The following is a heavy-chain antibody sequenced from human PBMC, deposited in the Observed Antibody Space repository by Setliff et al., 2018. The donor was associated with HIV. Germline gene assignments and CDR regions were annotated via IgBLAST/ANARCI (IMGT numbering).Heavy chain of an antibody. CDR3: ARAMSVADWFDP. CDR1: GYNFINNG. D-gene: IGHD6-19*01. J-gene: IGHJ5*02. CDR2: ISGYNGNT. V-gene: IGHV1-18*01. Sequence: RASVKVSCKASGYNFINNGISWVRQAPGQGLEWMAWISGYNGNTNNAPKFQGRVTLTTDTSTSTSYMELRSLRSDDTAFYYCARAMSVADWFDPWGQGSLVTVSS.